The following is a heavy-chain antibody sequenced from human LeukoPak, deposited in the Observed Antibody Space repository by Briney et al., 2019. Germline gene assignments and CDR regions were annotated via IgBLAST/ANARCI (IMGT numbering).Heavy chain of an antibody. D-gene: IGHD1-26*01. CDR1: GGSISSGSYY. Sequence: SETLSLTCTVSGGSISSGSYYRSWIRQPAGKGLEWIGRIYTSGSTNYNPSLKSRVTISVDTSKNQFSLKLSSVTAADTAVYYCARDRGGSYRPYFDYWGQGTLVTVSS. CDR2: IYTSGST. V-gene: IGHV4-61*02. CDR3: ARDRGGSYRPYFDY. J-gene: IGHJ4*02.